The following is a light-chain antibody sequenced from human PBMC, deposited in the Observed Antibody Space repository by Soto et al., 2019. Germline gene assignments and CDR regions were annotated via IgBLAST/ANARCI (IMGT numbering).Light chain of an antibody. CDR1: QSTSEY. Sequence: DIQMTQSPTSLSASLGDRVTITCRASQSTSEYLAWYQKKPGEVPKLLIYGASILQSGVPPRFSGRGSGTVFTLTITSLQPEDVATYYCQPYNSASRTFGQGTKVDIK. V-gene: IGKV1-27*01. CDR2: GAS. J-gene: IGKJ1*01. CDR3: QPYNSASRT.